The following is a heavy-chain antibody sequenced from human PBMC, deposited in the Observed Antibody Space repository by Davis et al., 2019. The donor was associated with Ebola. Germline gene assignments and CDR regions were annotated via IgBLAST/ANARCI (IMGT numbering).Heavy chain of an antibody. V-gene: IGHV3-74*01. CDR1: GFTFSSYW. D-gene: IGHD1-26*01. CDR3: ASDSGGSYYGYYNGRDV. Sequence: GESLKIPCAASGFTFSSYWMHWVRQAPGKGLVWVSRINSDGSSTSYADSVKGRFTISRDNAKNTLYLQMNSLRDEDTAVYYCASDSGGSYYGYYNGRDVWGKGTTVTVSS. CDR2: INSDGSST. J-gene: IGHJ6*04.